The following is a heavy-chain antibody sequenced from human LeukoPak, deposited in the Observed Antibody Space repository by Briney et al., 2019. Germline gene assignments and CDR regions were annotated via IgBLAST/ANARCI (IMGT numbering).Heavy chain of an antibody. J-gene: IGHJ4*02. CDR3: ARHLDSYGYVYFDY. V-gene: IGHV4-59*08. Sequence: TSETLSLTCTVSGXSISSYYWSWIRQPPGKGLEWIGYIYYSGSTNYNPSLKSRVTISVDTSKNQFSLKLSSVTAADTAVYYCARHLDSYGYVYFDYWGQGTLVTVSS. CDR2: IYYSGST. D-gene: IGHD5-18*01. CDR1: GXSISSYY.